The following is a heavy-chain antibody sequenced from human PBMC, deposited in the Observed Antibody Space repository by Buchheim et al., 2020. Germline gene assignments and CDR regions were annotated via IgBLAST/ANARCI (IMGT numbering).Heavy chain of an antibody. V-gene: IGHV3-21*01. J-gene: IGHJ6*02. CDR1: GFTFSSYS. CDR3: ARDLHYGDYGGMDV. D-gene: IGHD4-17*01. CDR2: ISSSSSYI. Sequence: EVQLVESGGGLVKPGGSLRLSCAASGFTFSSYSMNWVRQAPGKGLEWVSSISSSSSYIYYADSVKGRFTISRVNAKNSRYMQMNSLRAEDTAVYYCARDLHYGDYGGMDVWGQGTT.